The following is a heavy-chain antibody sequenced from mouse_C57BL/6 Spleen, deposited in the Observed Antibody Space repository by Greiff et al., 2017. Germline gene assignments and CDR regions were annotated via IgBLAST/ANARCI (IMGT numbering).Heavy chain of an antibody. Sequence: QVQLQQSGAELVMPGASVKLSCKASGYTFTSYWMHWVKQRPGQGLEWIGEIDPSDSYTNYNQKFKGKSTLTVDKSSSTAYMQLRSLTSEDPAVYDCARARYSNFGGHYYDLDDWGKGTSVTVSS. CDR1: GYTFTSYW. D-gene: IGHD2-5*01. V-gene: IGHV1-69*01. CDR2: IDPSDSYT. J-gene: IGHJ4*01. CDR3: ARARYSNFGGHYYDLDD.